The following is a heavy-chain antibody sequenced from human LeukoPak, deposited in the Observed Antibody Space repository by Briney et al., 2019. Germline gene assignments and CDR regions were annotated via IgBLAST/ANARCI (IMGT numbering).Heavy chain of an antibody. CDR2: IYTSGST. J-gene: IGHJ6*03. Sequence: PSETLSLTCTVSGGSINNHYWSWIRQTAGKGLEWIGRIYTSGSTNYNPSLKSRVTMSVDTSNNQFSLKLTSVTAADTAVYYCAREKIGTGTVLGKDYYYMDVWGKGTTVTVSS. V-gene: IGHV4-4*07. CDR3: AREKIGTGTVLGKDYYYMDV. CDR1: GGSINNHY. D-gene: IGHD3-16*01.